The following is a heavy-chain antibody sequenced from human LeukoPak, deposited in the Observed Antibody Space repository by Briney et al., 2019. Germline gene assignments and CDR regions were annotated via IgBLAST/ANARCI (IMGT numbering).Heavy chain of an antibody. CDR1: GGSISSSSYY. J-gene: IGHJ4*02. CDR3: ARFTYYYDSSGYPSDY. Sequence: SETLSLTCTVSGGSISSSSYYWGWIRQPPGKGLEWFGSIYYSGSTYYNPTLKSRVTISVDASKKQFSLKLSSVTAADTAVYYCARFTYYYDSSGYPSDYWGQGTLVTVSS. D-gene: IGHD3-22*01. V-gene: IGHV4-39*07. CDR2: IYYSGST.